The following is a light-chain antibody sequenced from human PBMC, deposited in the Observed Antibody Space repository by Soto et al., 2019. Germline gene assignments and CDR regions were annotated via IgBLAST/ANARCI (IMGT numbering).Light chain of an antibody. Sequence: GDRVTITCRASQSINSWVAWFQQKPGKAPKVLIYDASTLESGVPSRFSGSGSGTEFTLTIDSLQPDDVATYYCQRYNAFSQTFGQGTKVDIK. CDR1: QSINSW. V-gene: IGKV1-5*01. J-gene: IGKJ1*01. CDR3: QRYNAFSQT. CDR2: DAS.